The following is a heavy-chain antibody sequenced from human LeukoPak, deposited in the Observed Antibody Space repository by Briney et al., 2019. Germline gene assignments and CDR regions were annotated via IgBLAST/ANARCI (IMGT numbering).Heavy chain of an antibody. CDR2: MNPNSGDT. J-gene: IGHJ4*02. CDR1: GYIFSSND. D-gene: IGHD3-10*01. Sequence: ALVKVSCKASGYIFSSNDINWVRQAAGQGLEWMGWMNPNSGDTGYTQKFQGRVAMTRSTSITTAYMELSSLRSEDTAVYYCARGPFGSGSFLDYWGQGTLVTVSS. V-gene: IGHV1-8*01. CDR3: ARGPFGSGSFLDY.